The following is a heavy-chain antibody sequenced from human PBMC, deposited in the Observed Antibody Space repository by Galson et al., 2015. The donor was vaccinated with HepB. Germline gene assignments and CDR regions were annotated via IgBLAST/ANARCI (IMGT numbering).Heavy chain of an antibody. Sequence: SLRLSCAASGFTFSDYYMSWIRQAPGKGLEWISYISSSSTYTNYAGSVKGRFTISRDNAKNSLYLQINSLRAEDTAVFYCARVADADYGDHSHLDSWGQGTLVTVSS. CDR3: ARVADADYGDHSHLDS. J-gene: IGHJ4*02. V-gene: IGHV3-11*06. D-gene: IGHD4-17*01. CDR1: GFTFSDYY. CDR2: ISSSSTYT.